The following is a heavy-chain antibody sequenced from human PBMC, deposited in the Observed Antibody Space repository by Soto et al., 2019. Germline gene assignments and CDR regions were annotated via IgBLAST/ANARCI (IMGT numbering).Heavy chain of an antibody. CDR2: INPNSGGT. D-gene: IGHD4-17*01. J-gene: IGHJ4*02. V-gene: IGHV1-2*06. CDR3: ARDPSYGDYEDFDY. Sequence: ASVKVSCKASGYTFTGYYMHWVRQAPGQGLEWMGRINPNSGGTNYAQKFQGRVTMTRDTSISTAYMELSRLRSDDTAVYYCARDPSYGDYEDFDYWGQGTLVTVSS. CDR1: GYTFTGYY.